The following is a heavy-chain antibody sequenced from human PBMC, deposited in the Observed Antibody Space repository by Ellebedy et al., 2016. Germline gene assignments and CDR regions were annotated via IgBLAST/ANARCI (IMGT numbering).Heavy chain of an antibody. D-gene: IGHD3-9*01. CDR1: GFTFSNYG. CDR2: ISYDGSNK. CDR3: AKDLGPFYDILTGLAV. Sequence: GGSLRLSCTASGFTFSNYGIHWVRQAPGKGLEWAAVISYDGSNKYYADSVKGRFTISRDHSKNTLYLQMNSLRAEDTAVYYCAKDLGPFYDILTGLAVWGQGTLVTVSS. V-gene: IGHV3-30*18. J-gene: IGHJ4*02.